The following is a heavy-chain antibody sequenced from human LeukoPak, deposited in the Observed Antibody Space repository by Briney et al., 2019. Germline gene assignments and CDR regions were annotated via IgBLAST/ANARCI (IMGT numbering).Heavy chain of an antibody. J-gene: IGHJ4*02. Sequence: SETLSLTCTVSVGFISSYYWSWIRQPPGKGLEWIGYIYYSGSTNYNPSLKSRVTISVDTSKNQFSLKLSSVTAADTAVYYCARVEMALFDYWGQGTLVTVSS. CDR1: VGFISSYY. V-gene: IGHV4-59*01. CDR3: ARVEMALFDY. D-gene: IGHD5-24*01. CDR2: IYYSGST.